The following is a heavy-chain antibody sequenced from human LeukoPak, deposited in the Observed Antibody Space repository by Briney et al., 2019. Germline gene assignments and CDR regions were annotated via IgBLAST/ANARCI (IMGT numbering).Heavy chain of an antibody. V-gene: IGHV3-9*01. Sequence: GRSLRLSCAASGFTFDDYAMHWVRQLPGKGLEWVAGITGNSDSVGYGDSVKGRFTISRDNATNSLFLQMNSLSADDTAFYYCAKGLYYNILTGNYFDPWGQGTPVTVSS. CDR1: GFTFDDYA. CDR2: ITGNSDSV. D-gene: IGHD3-9*01. CDR3: AKGLYYNILTGNYFDP. J-gene: IGHJ5*02.